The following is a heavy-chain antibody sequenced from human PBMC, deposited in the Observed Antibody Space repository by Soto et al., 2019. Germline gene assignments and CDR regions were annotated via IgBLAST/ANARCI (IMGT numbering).Heavy chain of an antibody. CDR1: GGSISSYY. J-gene: IGHJ4*02. CDR3: VRGPYFDC. V-gene: IGHV4-59*08. D-gene: IGHD3-10*01. Sequence: SETLSLTCTVSGGSISSYYWSWIRQPPGKGLEWIGYIYYSGSTNYNPSLGSRVTISVDTSKNRFSLKLSSVTAADTAVYYCVRGPYFDCWGQGTLVTVSS. CDR2: IYYSGST.